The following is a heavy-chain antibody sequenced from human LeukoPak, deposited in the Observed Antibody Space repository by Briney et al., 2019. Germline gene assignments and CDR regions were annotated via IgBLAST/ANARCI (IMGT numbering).Heavy chain of an antibody. J-gene: IGHJ4*02. V-gene: IGHV1-18*01. D-gene: IGHD2-15*01. CDR2: ISAYNGNT. Sequence: GASVKVSCKASGYTFTSYGISWVRQAPGQGLEWMGWISAYNGNTNYAQKLQGRVTMTTDTSTSTAYMGLRSLRSDDTAVYYCARADSYCSGGSCYYAYWGQGTLVTVSS. CDR1: GYTFTSYG. CDR3: ARADSYCSGGSCYYAY.